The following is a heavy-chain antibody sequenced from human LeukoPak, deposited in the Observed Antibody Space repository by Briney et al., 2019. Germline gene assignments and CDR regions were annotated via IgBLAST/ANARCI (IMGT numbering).Heavy chain of an antibody. J-gene: IGHJ3*02. CDR1: GFTFSSHA. D-gene: IGHD2-2*01. CDR3: ARRGGTSGWGAFDI. Sequence: PGGSLRLSCAASGFTFSSHAMNWVRQPPGKGLDWVSSIDKSGDGAFYADSVKGRFTISRDNSKNTLYLQMNSLRREDTAVYYCARRGGTSGWGAFDIWGRGTMVTVSS. V-gene: IGHV3-23*01. CDR2: IDKSGDGA.